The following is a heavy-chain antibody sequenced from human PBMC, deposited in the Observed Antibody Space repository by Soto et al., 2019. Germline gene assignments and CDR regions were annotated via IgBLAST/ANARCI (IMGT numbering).Heavy chain of an antibody. CDR2: INAGNGNT. CDR3: ASLEEDYFDY. CDR1: GYTFTSYA. J-gene: IGHJ4*02. Sequence: ASVKVSCKASGYTFTSYAMHWVRQAPGQRLEWMGCINAGNGNTEYSQKFQGRVTITRDTSASTAYMELSSLRSDDTAVYYCASLEEDYFDYWGQGTLVAVSS. V-gene: IGHV1-3*01.